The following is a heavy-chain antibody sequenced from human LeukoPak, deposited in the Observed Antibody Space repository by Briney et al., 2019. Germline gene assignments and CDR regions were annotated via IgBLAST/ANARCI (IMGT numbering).Heavy chain of an antibody. CDR1: GYTFTTYG. D-gene: IGHD3-10*02. CDR3: AGRLGSGPFDP. CDR2: INPSGGST. J-gene: IGHJ5*02. Sequence: ASVKVSCKASGYTFTTYGISWVRQAPGQGLEWMGIINPSGGSTSYAQKFQGRVTMTRDTSTSTVYMELSSLRSEDTAVYYCAGRLGSGPFDPWGQGTLVTVSS. V-gene: IGHV1-46*01.